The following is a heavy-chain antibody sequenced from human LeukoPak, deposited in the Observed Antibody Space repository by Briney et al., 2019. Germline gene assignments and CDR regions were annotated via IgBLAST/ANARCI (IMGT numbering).Heavy chain of an antibody. V-gene: IGHV3-74*01. CDR3: ATVGVGGAFDI. CDR1: GFTFSSYW. D-gene: IGHD3-16*01. J-gene: IGHJ3*02. Sequence: GGSLRLSCAASGFTFSSYWMHWVRQAPGKGLVWVSRINGVGSSTTYADSVKGRFTISRDNAKDTLYLQMNSLRAEDTAVYYCATVGVGGAFDIWGQGTMVTVSS. CDR2: INGVGSST.